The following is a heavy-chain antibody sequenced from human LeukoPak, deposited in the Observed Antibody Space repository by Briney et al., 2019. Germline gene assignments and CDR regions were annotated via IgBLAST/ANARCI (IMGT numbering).Heavy chain of an antibody. CDR1: GGSFSSYY. V-gene: IGHV4-39*01. CDR3: ARLIQLWLHFDY. CDR2: IYYSGST. Sequence: PSETLSLTCAVYGGSFSSYYWGWIRQPPGKGLEWIGSIYYSGSTYYNPSLKSRVTISVDTSKNQFSLKLSSVTAADTAVYYCARLIQLWLHFDYWGQETLVTVSS. D-gene: IGHD5-18*01. J-gene: IGHJ4*02.